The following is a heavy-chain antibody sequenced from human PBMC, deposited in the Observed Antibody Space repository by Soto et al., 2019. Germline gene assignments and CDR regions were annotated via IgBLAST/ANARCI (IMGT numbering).Heavy chain of an antibody. D-gene: IGHD3-9*01. CDR1: GFTFSSYA. CDR3: AKVGGYDILTGRTFDY. J-gene: IGHJ4*02. Sequence: PGGSLRLSRAASGFTFSSYAMSWVRQAPGKGLEWVSAISGSGGSTYYADSVKGRFTISRDNSKNTLYLQMNSLRAEDTAVYYCAKVGGYDILTGRTFDYWGQGTLVTVSS. CDR2: ISGSGGST. V-gene: IGHV3-23*01.